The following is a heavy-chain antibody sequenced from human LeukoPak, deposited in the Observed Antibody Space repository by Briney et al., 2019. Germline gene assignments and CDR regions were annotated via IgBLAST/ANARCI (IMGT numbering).Heavy chain of an antibody. Sequence: GGSLRLFCATSGFTFSSFTMNWVRQAPGKGLEWVSTISDGRRDTHYAGSVKGRFTISRDDSQNIGYLQMDSLRAEDTALYYCTTRLRNHFDYWGQGTQVTVSS. V-gene: IGHV3-23*01. D-gene: IGHD5-12*01. CDR3: TTRLRNHFDY. CDR1: GFTFSSFT. CDR2: ISDGRRDT. J-gene: IGHJ4*02.